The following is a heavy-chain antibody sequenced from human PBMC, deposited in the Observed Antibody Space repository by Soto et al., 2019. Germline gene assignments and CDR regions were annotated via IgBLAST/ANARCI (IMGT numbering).Heavy chain of an antibody. CDR2: INHSGST. CDR1: GGSFSGYY. Sequence: QVQLQQWGAGLLKPSETLSLTCAVHGGSFSGYYWSWIRQVPGEGLEWIGEINHSGSTNYNPSLKSRVTMSVDTSKNQFSLKVSSVTAADTAVYSCARGGNGCYFDLWGRGTLVTVSS. V-gene: IGHV4-34*01. CDR3: ARGGNGCYFDL. J-gene: IGHJ2*01.